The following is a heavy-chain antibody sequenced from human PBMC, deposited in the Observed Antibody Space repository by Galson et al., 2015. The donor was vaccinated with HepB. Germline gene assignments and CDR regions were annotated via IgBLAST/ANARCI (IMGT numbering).Heavy chain of an antibody. CDR1: GDSFTAYF. CDR3: ARVGLRYFDL. V-gene: IGHV1-2*06. Sequence: SVKVSCKASGDSFTAYFIHWVRQAPGQGLEWMGRINPNSGGTNYAQKFQGRVTMTRDTSISTAYMGLSRLRSDDTAVYYCARVGLRYFDLWGRGTLVTVSS. CDR2: INPNSGGT. J-gene: IGHJ2*01. D-gene: IGHD5-12*01.